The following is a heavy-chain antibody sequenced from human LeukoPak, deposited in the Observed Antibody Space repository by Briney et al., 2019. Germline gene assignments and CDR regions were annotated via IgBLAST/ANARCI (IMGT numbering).Heavy chain of an antibody. CDR3: APLTMVRGAAFDY. CDR2: ISGSGGST. Sequence: GGSLRLSCAASGFTFSSYAMSWVRQAPGKGLEWVSAISGSGGSTYYADSVKGRFTISRDNSKNTLYLQMNSLRAEDTAVYYCAPLTMVRGAAFDYWGQGTLVTVSS. V-gene: IGHV3-23*01. CDR1: GFTFSSYA. J-gene: IGHJ4*02. D-gene: IGHD3-10*01.